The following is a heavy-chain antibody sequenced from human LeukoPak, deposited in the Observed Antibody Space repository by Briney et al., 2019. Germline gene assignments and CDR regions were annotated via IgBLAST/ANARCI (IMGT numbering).Heavy chain of an antibody. J-gene: IGHJ5*02. CDR1: GGSFSGYY. CDR3: ARSYSSSWWWFDP. V-gene: IGHV4-59*08. CDR2: IYYSGST. D-gene: IGHD6-13*01. Sequence: SETLSLTCAVYGGSFSGYYWSWIRQPPGKGLEWIGYIYYSGSTNYNPSLKSRVTISVDTSKNQFSLKLSSVTAADTAVYYCARSYSSSWWWFDPWGQGTLVTVSS.